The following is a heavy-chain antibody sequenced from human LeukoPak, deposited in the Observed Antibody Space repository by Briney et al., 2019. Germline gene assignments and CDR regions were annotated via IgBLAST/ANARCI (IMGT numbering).Heavy chain of an antibody. CDR2: IKSKTDGGTT. CDR3: AKEAAAGPYFDY. CDR1: GFTFSNAW. Sequence: GGSLRLSCAASGFTFSNAWMSWVRQAPGKGLEWVGRIKSKTDGGTTDYAAPVKGRFTISRDDSKNTLYLQMNSLRAEDAAVYYCAKEAAAGPYFDYWGQGTLVTVSS. V-gene: IGHV3-15*01. J-gene: IGHJ4*02. D-gene: IGHD6-13*01.